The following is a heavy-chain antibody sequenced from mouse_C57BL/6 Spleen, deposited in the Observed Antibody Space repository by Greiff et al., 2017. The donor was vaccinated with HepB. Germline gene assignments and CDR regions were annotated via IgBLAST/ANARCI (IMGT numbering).Heavy chain of an antibody. CDR3: ARSVYDYGGAY. D-gene: IGHD2-4*01. V-gene: IGHV1-18*01. Sequence: EVQLQQSGPELVKPGASVKIPCKASGYTFTDYNMDWVKQSHGKSLEWIGDINPNNGGTIYNQKFKGKATLTVDKSSSTAYMELRSLTSEDTAVYYCARSVYDYGGAYWGQGTLVTVSA. J-gene: IGHJ3*01. CDR2: INPNNGGT. CDR1: GYTFTDYN.